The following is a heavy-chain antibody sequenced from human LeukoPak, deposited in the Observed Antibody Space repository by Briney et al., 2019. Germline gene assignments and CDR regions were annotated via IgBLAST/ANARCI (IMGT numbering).Heavy chain of an antibody. V-gene: IGHV4-34*01. CDR2: INHSGST. Sequence: SETLSLTCAVYGGSFSGYYWSWIRQPPGKGLEWIGEINHSGSTNYNPSLKSRVTISVDTSKNQFSLKLSSVTAADTAVYYCARHGRGRYYGSGSYYNRNWFDPWGQGTLVTVSS. CDR1: GGSFSGYY. D-gene: IGHD3-10*01. J-gene: IGHJ5*02. CDR3: ARHGRGRYYGSGSYYNRNWFDP.